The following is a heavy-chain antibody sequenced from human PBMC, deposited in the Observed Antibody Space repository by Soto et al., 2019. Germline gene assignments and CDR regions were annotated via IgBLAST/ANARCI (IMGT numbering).Heavy chain of an antibody. Sequence: QVQLVQSGAEVKKPGSSVKVSCKASGGTFSSYTISWVRQAPGQGLEWMGRIIPILGIANYAQKFQGRVTITADKSTSPAYMELSSLRSEDTAVYYCARSRRDGSNYYFDYWGQGTLVTVSS. J-gene: IGHJ4*02. CDR3: ARSRRDGSNYYFDY. CDR2: IIPILGIA. CDR1: GGTFSSYT. D-gene: IGHD5-12*01. V-gene: IGHV1-69*02.